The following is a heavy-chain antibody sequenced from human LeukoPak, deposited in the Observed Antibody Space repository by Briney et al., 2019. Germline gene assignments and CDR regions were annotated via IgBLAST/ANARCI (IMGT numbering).Heavy chain of an antibody. J-gene: IGHJ4*02. CDR2: ISGSGGST. CDR3: AKALRLIAVAPAWDFDY. V-gene: IGHV3-23*01. D-gene: IGHD6-19*01. Sequence: GGSLRLSCAASGFTFSSYAMSWVRQAPGKGLEWVSAISGSGGSTYYADSVKGRFTISRDNSKNALYLQMNSLRAEDTAVYYCAKALRLIAVAPAWDFDYWGQGTLVTVSS. CDR1: GFTFSSYA.